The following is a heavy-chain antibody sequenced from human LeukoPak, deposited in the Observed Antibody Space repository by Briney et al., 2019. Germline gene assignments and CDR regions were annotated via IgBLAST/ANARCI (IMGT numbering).Heavy chain of an antibody. CDR1: GFTFSSYS. D-gene: IGHD4-17*01. J-gene: IGHJ4*02. V-gene: IGHV3-21*01. Sequence: GGSLRLSCAASGFTFSSYSMNWVRQAPGKGLEWVSSISSSSSYIYYADSVKGRFTISRDNAKNSLYLRMNSLRAEDTAVYYCARDLGTTVTTYLDYWGQGTLVAVSS. CDR2: ISSSSSYI. CDR3: ARDLGTTVTTYLDY.